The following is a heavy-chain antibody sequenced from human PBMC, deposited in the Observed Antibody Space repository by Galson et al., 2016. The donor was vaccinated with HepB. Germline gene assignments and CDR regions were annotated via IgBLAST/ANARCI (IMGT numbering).Heavy chain of an antibody. V-gene: IGHV3-9*01. CDR3: AKLGTQYSYGHYTFDY. D-gene: IGHD5-18*01. CDR1: GFTFDDYS. CDR2: ISCDSGSI. Sequence: SLRLSCAASGFTFDDYSMHWVRLAPGKGLEWVSTISCDSGSIGYADPVKGRFTIPRDNANNSLYLQMHSLRTEDTAFYYCAKLGTQYSYGHYTFDYWGQGTLVTVSS. J-gene: IGHJ4*02.